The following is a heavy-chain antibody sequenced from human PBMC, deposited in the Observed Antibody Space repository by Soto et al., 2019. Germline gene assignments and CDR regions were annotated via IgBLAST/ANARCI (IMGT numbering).Heavy chain of an antibody. CDR3: ARVKGGTTRRAFDS. Sequence: QVQLQESGPGLVKPSQTLSLTCTFSGDSISSGGYYWSWIRQHPGNGLEWIGYIYDNGGAYYSPSLKGRVGISVDRAENQFSLRLSSVTAEDTAVYYCARVKGGTTRRAFDSWGQGTLVTVSS. J-gene: IGHJ4*02. D-gene: IGHD1-7*01. CDR1: GDSISSGGYY. CDR2: IYDNGGA. V-gene: IGHV4-31*03.